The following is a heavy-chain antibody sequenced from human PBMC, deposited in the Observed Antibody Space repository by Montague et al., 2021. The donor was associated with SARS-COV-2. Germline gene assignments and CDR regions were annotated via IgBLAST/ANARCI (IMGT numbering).Heavy chain of an antibody. CDR3: ARGPVVVPARLRYYFDQ. CDR2: VNHSGHT. J-gene: IGHJ4*02. D-gene: IGHD6-6*01. V-gene: IGHV4-34*01. CDR1: GGSLSGYH. Sequence: SETLSLTCAVYGGSLSGYHWSWIRQPPGKGLEWIGEVNHSGHTNYNVSLKSRVTMSVDTSKSQFSLKVRSVTAADTAVYYCARGPVVVPARLRYYFDQWGQGTLVTVSS.